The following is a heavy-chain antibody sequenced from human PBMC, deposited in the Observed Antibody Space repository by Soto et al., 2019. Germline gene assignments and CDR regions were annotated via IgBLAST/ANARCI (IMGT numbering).Heavy chain of an antibody. Sequence: GGSLRLSCAASGFTFSSYSMNWVRQAPGKGLEWVSSISSSSSYIYYADSVKGRFTISRDNAKNSLYLQMNSLRAEDTAVYYCARGYHYYDSSGYDKWDAFDIWGQGTTVTVSS. CDR2: ISSSSSYI. CDR1: GFTFSSYS. D-gene: IGHD3-22*01. V-gene: IGHV3-21*01. J-gene: IGHJ3*02. CDR3: ARGYHYYDSSGYDKWDAFDI.